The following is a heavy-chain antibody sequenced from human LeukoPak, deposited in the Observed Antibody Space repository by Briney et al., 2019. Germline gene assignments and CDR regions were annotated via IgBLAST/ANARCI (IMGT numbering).Heavy chain of an antibody. V-gene: IGHV3-23*01. Sequence: PGGSLRLSCAASGFTLSSYAMSWVRQGPGKGLEWVSAISVSGNTYHADSVKGRFTISRDSSKNTLYLQMNSLRAEDTAVYYCAKDRDSGYEALDYWGQGTLVTVSS. CDR1: GFTLSSYA. D-gene: IGHD5-12*01. J-gene: IGHJ4*02. CDR3: AKDRDSGYEALDY. CDR2: ISVSGNT.